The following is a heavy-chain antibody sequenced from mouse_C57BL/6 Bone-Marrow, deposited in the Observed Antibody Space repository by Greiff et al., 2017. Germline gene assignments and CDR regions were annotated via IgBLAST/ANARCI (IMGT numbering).Heavy chain of an antibody. CDR2: INPYNGGT. V-gene: IGHV1-19*01. Sequence: VQLQQSGPVLVKPGASVKMSCKASGYTFTDYYMNWVKQSHGKSLEWIGVINPYNGGTSYNQKFKGKATLTVDKSSSTAYMELTSLTSEDSADYYCAREGVYYDYQDAIYYWGQGTSVTVSA. D-gene: IGHD2-4*01. CDR1: GYTFTDYY. CDR3: AREGVYYDYQDAIYY. J-gene: IGHJ4*01.